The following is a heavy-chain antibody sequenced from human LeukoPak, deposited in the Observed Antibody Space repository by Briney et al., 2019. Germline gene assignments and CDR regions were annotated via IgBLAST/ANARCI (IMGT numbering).Heavy chain of an antibody. CDR1: GFTFYDYA. J-gene: IGHJ4*02. D-gene: IGHD6-13*01. Sequence: GGSLRLSCAASGFTFYDYAMHWVRQAPGKGLEWVSGISWNSGSIGYADSVKGRFTISRDNAKNSLYLQMNSLRAEDTALYYCAKASPYSSSWSALDYWGQGTLVTVSS. CDR3: AKASPYSSSWSALDY. CDR2: ISWNSGSI. V-gene: IGHV3-9*01.